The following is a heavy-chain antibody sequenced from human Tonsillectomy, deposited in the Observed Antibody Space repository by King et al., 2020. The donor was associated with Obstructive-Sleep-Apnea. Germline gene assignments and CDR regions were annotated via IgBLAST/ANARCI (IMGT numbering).Heavy chain of an antibody. V-gene: IGHV4-4*02. CDR3: ASGNSTSPGY. J-gene: IGHJ4*02. CDR2: IYHSGST. CDR1: GGSISSTNW. Sequence: FQLQESGPGLVKPSGTLALTCAFSGGSISSTNWWSWVRQPPGMGLEGIGEIYHSGSTNYNPSLKNRVTISIDKSENQFSLKLTSMTAADTAVYYCASGNSTSPGYWGQGTLVTVSS. D-gene: IGHD2/OR15-2a*01.